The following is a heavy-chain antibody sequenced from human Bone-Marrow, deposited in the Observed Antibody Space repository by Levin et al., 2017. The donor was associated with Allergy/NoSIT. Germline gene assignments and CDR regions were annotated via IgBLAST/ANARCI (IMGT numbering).Heavy chain of an antibody. CDR2: IEYSGDT. Sequence: SETLSLTCAVSGDSISSGDYYWSWIRQTPGRGLEWLGHIEYSGDTYYNPSLESRISISVDTSKNQFSLSLRSVTVADSAMYFCARVGNSFGPWGQGILVTVSS. CDR3: ARVGNSFGP. J-gene: IGHJ5*02. V-gene: IGHV4-30-4*01. CDR1: GDSISSGDYY.